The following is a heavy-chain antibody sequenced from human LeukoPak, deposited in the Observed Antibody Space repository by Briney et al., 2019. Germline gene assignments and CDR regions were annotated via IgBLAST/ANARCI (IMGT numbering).Heavy chain of an antibody. CDR3: ARAMVRGIPFDY. D-gene: IGHD3-10*01. J-gene: IGHJ4*02. V-gene: IGHV3-30-3*01. Sequence: PGRSLRLSCAASGFTFSTYAMHWVRQAPGKGLQWMTVISNDGNTKYYADSVKGRFTISRDNSKNTLYLQINSLTAEDTAVYYCARAMVRGIPFDYWGQGTLVTVSS. CDR2: ISNDGNTK. CDR1: GFTFSTYA.